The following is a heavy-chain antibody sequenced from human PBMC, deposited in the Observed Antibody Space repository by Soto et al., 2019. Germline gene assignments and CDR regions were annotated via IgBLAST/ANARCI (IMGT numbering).Heavy chain of an antibody. Sequence: PSETLSLTCTVSGGSISSYYLSWIRQPPGKGLEWIGYIYYSGSTDYNPSLKSRVTISVDTSKNQFSLKLSSVTAADTAVYYCASLYYYGSGSYYSYFDYWGQGTLVTVSS. CDR1: GGSISSYY. D-gene: IGHD3-10*01. J-gene: IGHJ4*02. CDR2: IYYSGST. CDR3: ASLYYYGSGSYYSYFDY. V-gene: IGHV4-59*01.